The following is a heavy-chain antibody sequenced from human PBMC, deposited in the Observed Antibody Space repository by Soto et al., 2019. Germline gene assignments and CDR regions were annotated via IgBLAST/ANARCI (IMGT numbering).Heavy chain of an antibody. CDR2: ISSSSSYI. CDR3: ARDVSGDTPYYYYYGMDV. D-gene: IGHD2-2*02. V-gene: IGHV3-21*01. CDR1: GFTFSSYS. J-gene: IGHJ6*02. Sequence: EVQLVESGGGLVKPGGSLRLSCAASGFTFSSYSMNWVRQAPGKGLEWVSSISSSSSYIYYADSVKGRFTISRDNAKNSLDLQMNSLRAEDTAVYYCARDVSGDTPYYYYYGMDVWGQGTTVTVSS.